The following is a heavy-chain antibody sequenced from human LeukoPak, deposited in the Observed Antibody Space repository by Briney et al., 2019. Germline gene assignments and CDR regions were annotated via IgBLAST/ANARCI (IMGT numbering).Heavy chain of an antibody. CDR3: AIGYCSSSSCYGPSFDY. Sequence: GASVKVSCKASGGTFSSYAISWVRQAPGQGLEWMGRIIPILGIINYAQKLQGRVTITADKSTSTAYMELNSLRSEDTAVYYCAIGYCSSSSCYGPSFDYWGQGTQVTVSS. CDR2: IIPILGII. J-gene: IGHJ4*02. D-gene: IGHD2-2*03. V-gene: IGHV1-69*04. CDR1: GGTFSSYA.